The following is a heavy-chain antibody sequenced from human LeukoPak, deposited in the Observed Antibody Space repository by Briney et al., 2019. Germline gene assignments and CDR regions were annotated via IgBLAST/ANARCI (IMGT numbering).Heavy chain of an antibody. D-gene: IGHD3-16*01. CDR1: GGSISSGSYY. Sequence: PSQTLSLTCTVSGGSISSGSYYWSWIRQPAGKGLEWIGRIYTSGSTNYNPSLKSRVTISVDTSKNQFSLKLSSVTAADTAVYYCASRGWWGSYYGYWGQGTLVTVSS. CDR3: ASRGWWGSYYGY. CDR2: IYTSGST. V-gene: IGHV4-61*02. J-gene: IGHJ4*02.